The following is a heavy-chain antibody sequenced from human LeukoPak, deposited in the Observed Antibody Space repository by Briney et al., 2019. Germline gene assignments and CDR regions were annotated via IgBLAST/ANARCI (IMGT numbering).Heavy chain of an antibody. CDR2: INHSGST. D-gene: IGHD6-13*01. V-gene: IGHV4-34*01. Sequence: PSETLSLTCAVYGGSFSGYYWSWIRQPPGKGPEWIGEINHSGSTNYNPSLKSRVTISVDTSKNQFSLKLSSVTAADTAVYYCARGHAAAGTNYFDYWGQGTLVTVSS. CDR3: ARGHAAAGTNYFDY. CDR1: GGSFSGYY. J-gene: IGHJ4*02.